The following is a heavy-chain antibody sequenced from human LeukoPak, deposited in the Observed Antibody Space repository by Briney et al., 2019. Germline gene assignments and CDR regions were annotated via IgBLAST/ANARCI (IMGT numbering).Heavy chain of an antibody. CDR3: ARARLRSTGFDP. J-gene: IGHJ5*02. D-gene: IGHD5/OR15-5a*01. Sequence: SETLSLTWAVYGXSFSGYYRSWIRQPPGKGLEWIGDINHSGSPNYNPSLKSRVTMSGDTSKMQFSLKLSSVTAADTAVYYCARARLRSTGFDPWGQGTLVTVSS. CDR2: INHSGSP. CDR1: GXSFSGYY. V-gene: IGHV4-34*01.